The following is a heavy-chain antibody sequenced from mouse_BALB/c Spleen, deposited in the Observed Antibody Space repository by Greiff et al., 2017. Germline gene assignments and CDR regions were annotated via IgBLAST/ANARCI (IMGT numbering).Heavy chain of an antibody. J-gene: IGHJ1*01. CDR3: VRVYDGYYWYFDV. V-gene: IGHV2-9-2*01. CDR1: GFSLTSYD. Sequence: QVTLKVSGPGLVAPSQSLSITCTVSGFSLTSYDISWIRQPPGKGLEWLGVIWTGGGTNYNSAFMSRLSISKDNSKSQVFLKMNSLQTDDTAIYYCVRVYDGYYWYFDVWGAGTTVTVSS. CDR2: IWTGGGT. D-gene: IGHD2-3*01.